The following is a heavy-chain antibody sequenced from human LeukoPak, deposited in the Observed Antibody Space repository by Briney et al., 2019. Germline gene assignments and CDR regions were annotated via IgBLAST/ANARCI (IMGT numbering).Heavy chain of an antibody. V-gene: IGHV1-69*01. CDR2: IIPIFGTA. Sequence: SVNVSCKASGGTFSSYAISWVRQAPGQGLEWMGGIIPIFGTANYAQKFQGRVTITADESTSTANMELSSLRSEDTAVYYCARVVAVAGTRYYYGMDVWGQGTTVTVSS. J-gene: IGHJ6*02. CDR3: ARVVAVAGTRYYYGMDV. CDR1: GGTFSSYA. D-gene: IGHD6-19*01.